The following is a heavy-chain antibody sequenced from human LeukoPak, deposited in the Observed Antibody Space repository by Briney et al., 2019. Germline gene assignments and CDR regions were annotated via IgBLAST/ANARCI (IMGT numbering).Heavy chain of an antibody. CDR2: ISSSGIYI. V-gene: IGHV3-21*04. CDR3: AKDPVAAGPTPFDY. Sequence: GGSLRLSCAASGFTFSSYSMNWVRQAPGRGLEWVSSISSSGIYIYYADSVKGRFTISRDNSKNTLYLQMNSLRAEDTAVYYCAKDPVAAGPTPFDYWGQGTLVTVSS. J-gene: IGHJ4*02. CDR1: GFTFSSYS. D-gene: IGHD6-13*01.